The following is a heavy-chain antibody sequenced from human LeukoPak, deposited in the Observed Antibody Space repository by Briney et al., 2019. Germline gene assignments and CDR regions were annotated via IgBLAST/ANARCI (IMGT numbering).Heavy chain of an antibody. CDR1: GGTFGSYA. CDR3: ARIGSVAGSPFDY. V-gene: IGHV1-69*04. Sequence: GASVKVSCKASGGTFGSYAISWVRQAPGQGLEWMGRIIPILGIANYAQKSQGRVTITADKSTSTAYMELSSLRSEDTAVYYCARIGSVAGSPFDYWGQGTLVTVSS. D-gene: IGHD6-19*01. J-gene: IGHJ4*02. CDR2: IIPILGIA.